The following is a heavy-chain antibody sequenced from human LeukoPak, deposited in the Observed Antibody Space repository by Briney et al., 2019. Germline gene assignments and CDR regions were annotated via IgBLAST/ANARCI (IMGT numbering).Heavy chain of an antibody. CDR1: RFTFNTYA. CDR2: ISGSSGHT. Sequence: GGSLGLSCAASRFTFNTYAMSWVRQAPGKGLEWVSAISGSSGHTYYADSVKGRFTISRDNSKNTLYLQMNSLRAEDTAVYYCAKVGFSEMEWLLYSDHWGQGTLVTVSS. V-gene: IGHV3-23*01. CDR3: AKVGFSEMEWLLYSDH. D-gene: IGHD3-3*01. J-gene: IGHJ4*02.